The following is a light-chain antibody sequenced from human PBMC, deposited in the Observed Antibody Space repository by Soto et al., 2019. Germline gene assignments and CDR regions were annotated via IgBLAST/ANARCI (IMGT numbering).Light chain of an antibody. Sequence: DIQMTQSPSTLSGSVGDRVTITCRASQTISSWLAWYQQKPGKAPKLLIYKASTLKSGVPSRFSGSGSGTEFTLTISSLQPDDVATYYCQKYNSAPLTFGGGTKVDI. CDR2: KAS. CDR3: QKYNSAPLT. J-gene: IGKJ4*01. CDR1: QTISSW. V-gene: IGKV1-5*03.